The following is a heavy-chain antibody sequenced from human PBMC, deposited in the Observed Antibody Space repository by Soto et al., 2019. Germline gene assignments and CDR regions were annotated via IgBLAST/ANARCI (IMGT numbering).Heavy chain of an antibody. CDR2: MYYSGST. Sequence: QLQLQESGPGLVKPSETLSPTCTVSGGSISSRSYYWGWIRQPPGKGLEWIGSMYYSGSTYYNPSLKSRVTISVDTSKNQFSLKLCSVTAADTAVYYCAADTVTLYYYYYGMDVWGQGTTVTVSS. CDR3: AADTVTLYYYYYGMDV. J-gene: IGHJ6*02. V-gene: IGHV4-39*01. D-gene: IGHD4-17*01. CDR1: GGSISSRSYY.